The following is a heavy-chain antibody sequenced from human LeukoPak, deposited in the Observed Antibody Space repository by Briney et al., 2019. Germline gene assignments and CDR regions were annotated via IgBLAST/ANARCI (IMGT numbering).Heavy chain of an antibody. CDR3: ARDLTGAVFDF. J-gene: IGHJ4*02. CDR2: ITSDGSST. D-gene: IGHD1-26*01. Sequence: GGSLRLSCEASGFTFSSYWMHWVRQAPGKGLVCVSRITSDGSSTSYADSVRGRFTISRDNAKNTVYLQMNSLRAEDTAVYYCARDLTGAVFDFWGRGTLVTVSS. V-gene: IGHV3-74*01. CDR1: GFTFSSYW.